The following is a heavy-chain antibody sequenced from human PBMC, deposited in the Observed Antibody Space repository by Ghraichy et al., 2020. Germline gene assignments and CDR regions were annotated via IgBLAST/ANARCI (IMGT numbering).Heavy chain of an antibody. V-gene: IGHV4-61*02. CDR1: GGSISSGSYY. Sequence: SETLSLTCTVSGGSISSGSYYWSWIRQPAGKGLEWIGRIYTSGSTNYNPSLKSRVTISVDTSKNQFSLKLSSVTAADTAVYYCARGWVSSSSVYYYMDVWGKGPRSPSP. CDR2: IYTSGST. CDR3: ARGWVSSSSVYYYMDV. J-gene: IGHJ6*03. D-gene: IGHD6-6*01.